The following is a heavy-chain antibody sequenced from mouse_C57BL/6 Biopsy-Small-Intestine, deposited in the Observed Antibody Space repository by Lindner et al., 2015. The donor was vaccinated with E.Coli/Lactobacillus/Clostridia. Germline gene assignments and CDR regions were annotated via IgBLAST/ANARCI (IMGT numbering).Heavy chain of an antibody. CDR2: IYPGSGST. J-gene: IGHJ1*03. CDR1: GYTFTSYW. Sequence: VQLQESGAELVKPGASVKLSCKASGYTFTSYWMYWVKQRPGQGLEWIGDIYPGSGSTNYNEKFKSEATLTADKSSSIAYMQLSSLTSEDSAVYFCARSGDNYGWYFDVWGTGTTVTVSS. V-gene: IGHV1-55*01. D-gene: IGHD1-1*01. CDR3: ARSGDNYGWYFDV.